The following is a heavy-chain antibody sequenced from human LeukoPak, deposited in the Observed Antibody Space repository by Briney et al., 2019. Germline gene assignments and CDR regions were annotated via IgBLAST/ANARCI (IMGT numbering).Heavy chain of an antibody. D-gene: IGHD1-26*01. V-gene: IGHV3-23*01. Sequence: PGGSPRLSCAASGFTFSSYAMSWVRQAPGEGLEWVSAISCSGGSTYYADSVKGRFPISRDNSKNTLYLQMNGLRAEDTAVYYCAKGFYVGATDFDYWGQGTLVTVSS. J-gene: IGHJ4*02. CDR1: GFTFSSYA. CDR3: AKGFYVGATDFDY. CDR2: ISCSGGST.